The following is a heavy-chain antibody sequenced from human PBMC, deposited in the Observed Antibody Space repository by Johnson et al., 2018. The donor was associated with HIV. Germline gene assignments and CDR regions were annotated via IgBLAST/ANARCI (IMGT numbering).Heavy chain of an antibody. V-gene: IGHV3-20*04. J-gene: IGHJ3*02. Sequence: VQLVESGGGVARPGGSLRLSCEASGFTFDEYDMSWVRQGPGKGLEWVSGINWNGGSTGYADSVKGRFTISRDNAKKSLYLQMNSLRAEDTAVYYCARSQVAATSEGAFDIWGQGTMVTISS. CDR1: GFTFDEYD. CDR2: INWNGGST. D-gene: IGHD2-15*01. CDR3: ARSQVAATSEGAFDI.